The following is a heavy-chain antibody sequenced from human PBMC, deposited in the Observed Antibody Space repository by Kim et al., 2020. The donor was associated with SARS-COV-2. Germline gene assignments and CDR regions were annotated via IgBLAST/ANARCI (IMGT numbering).Heavy chain of an antibody. D-gene: IGHD6-13*01. CDR1: GFTFDDYA. V-gene: IGHV3-9*01. J-gene: IGHJ6*02. CDR3: AKDIRGATGTDYYYYGMDV. CDR2: ISWNGGSI. Sequence: GGSLRLSCAASGFTFDDYAMHWVRQAPGKGLEWVSGISWNGGSICYADSVKGRFTISRDNAKNSLYLQMNSLRAEDTAVYYCAKDIRGATGTDYYYYGMDVWGQGTTVTVSS.